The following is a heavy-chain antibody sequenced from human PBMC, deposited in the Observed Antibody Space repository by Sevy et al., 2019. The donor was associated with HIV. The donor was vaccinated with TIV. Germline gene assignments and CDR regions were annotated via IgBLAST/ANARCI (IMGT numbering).Heavy chain of an antibody. CDR1: GGSISSYY. CDR2: IYYSGST. Sequence: SETLSLTCTVSGGSISSYYWSWIRQPPGKGLEWIGYIYYSGSTNYNPSLKSRVTISVDTSKNPFSLKLSSVTAADTAGYYFARDWEYFYDSSGYSFGIWGQGTMVTVSS. V-gene: IGHV4-59*13. D-gene: IGHD3-22*01. J-gene: IGHJ3*02. CDR3: ARDWEYFYDSSGYSFGI.